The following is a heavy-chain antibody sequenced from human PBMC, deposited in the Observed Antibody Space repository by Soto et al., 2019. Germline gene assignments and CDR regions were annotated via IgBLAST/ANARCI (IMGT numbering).Heavy chain of an antibody. Sequence: VASVKVSCKASGGTFSTYGFRWVRQAPGQGLEWTGGIIPIFGTANYAQKFQGRVTIIADESTRRDCMDLNSLRAEDTAVYYCAKAQKTMIVVVITGKPPYYFDYWGQGTLVTVSS. J-gene: IGHJ4*02. V-gene: IGHV1-69*13. CDR2: IIPIFGTA. CDR1: GGTFSTYG. D-gene: IGHD3-22*01. CDR3: AKAQKTMIVVVITGKPPYYFDY.